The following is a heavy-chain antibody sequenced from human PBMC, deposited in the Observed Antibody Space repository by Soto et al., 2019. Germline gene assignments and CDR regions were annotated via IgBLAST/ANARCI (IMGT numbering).Heavy chain of an antibody. CDR1: GGSISSGGYY. V-gene: IGHV4-31*03. CDR2: IYYSGST. CDR3: ARPGGDSDIVVVPAAQKGNFDY. D-gene: IGHD2-2*01. J-gene: IGHJ4*02. Sequence: SETLSLTCTVSGGSISSGGYYWSWIRQHPGKGLEWIGYIYYSGSTYYNPSLKSRVTISVDTSKNQFSLKLSSVTAADTAVDYCARPGGDSDIVVVPAAQKGNFDYWGQGTLVTVSS.